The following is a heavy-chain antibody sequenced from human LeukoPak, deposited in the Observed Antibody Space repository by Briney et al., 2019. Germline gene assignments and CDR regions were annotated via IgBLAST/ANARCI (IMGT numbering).Heavy chain of an antibody. CDR1: GFTFSSYS. D-gene: IGHD6-13*01. CDR3: ARGRQQLVHYYFDY. J-gene: IGHJ4*02. V-gene: IGHV3-21*01. Sequence: GGSLRLSCAASGFTFSSYSMNWVRQAPGKGLEWVSSISSSSSYIYYADSVKGRFTISRDNAKNSLYLQMNSLRAEDTAVCYCARGRQQLVHYYFDYWGQGTLVTVSS. CDR2: ISSSSSYI.